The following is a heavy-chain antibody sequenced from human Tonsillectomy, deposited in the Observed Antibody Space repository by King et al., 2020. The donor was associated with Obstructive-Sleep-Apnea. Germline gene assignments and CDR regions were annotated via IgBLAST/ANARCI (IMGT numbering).Heavy chain of an antibody. V-gene: IGHV4-31*03. CDR1: GGSISSGGYY. D-gene: IGHD3-22*01. CDR2: IYYSGST. Sequence: VQLQESGPGLVKPSQTLSLTCTVSGGSISSGGYYWSWIRQHPGKGLEWIGYIYYSGSTYYNPSLKSRVTISVDTSKNQFSLKLSSVTAADTAVYYCARDFDHGDFLNYYDSSGYSGAFDIWGQGTMVTVSS. CDR3: ARDFDHGDFLNYYDSSGYSGAFDI. J-gene: IGHJ3*02.